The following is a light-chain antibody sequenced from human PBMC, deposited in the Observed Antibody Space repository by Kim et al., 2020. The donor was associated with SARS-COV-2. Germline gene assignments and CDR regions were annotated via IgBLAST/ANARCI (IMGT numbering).Light chain of an antibody. CDR2: AAS. Sequence: ASVGDRVTITCRASQGIRNDLSWYQQKPGKAPKHLIYAASSLQSGVPSRFSGSGSGTEFTLTINSLQPEDFATYYCLQHNSYPWTFGQGTEVDIK. J-gene: IGKJ1*01. CDR3: LQHNSYPWT. V-gene: IGKV1-17*01. CDR1: QGIRND.